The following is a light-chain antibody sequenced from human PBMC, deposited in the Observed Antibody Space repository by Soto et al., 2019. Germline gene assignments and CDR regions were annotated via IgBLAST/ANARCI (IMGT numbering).Light chain of an antibody. CDR1: QSVSSN. CDR3: QQYNKWPWT. CDR2: GAS. Sequence: EIVMTQSPATLSLSPGERATLSCRASQSVSSNLAWYQQKPGQAPRLLIYGASTRATGMPARFSGSGTGTEFTLTISSLQSEDFAVYYCQQYNKWPWTFGQGTKVEIK. J-gene: IGKJ1*01. V-gene: IGKV3-15*01.